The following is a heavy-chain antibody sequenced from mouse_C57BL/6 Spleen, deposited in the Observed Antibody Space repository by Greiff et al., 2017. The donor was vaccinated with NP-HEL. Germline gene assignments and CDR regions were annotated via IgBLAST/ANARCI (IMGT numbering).Heavy chain of an antibody. CDR3: AMLYDYARDY. J-gene: IGHJ4*01. V-gene: IGHV1-80*01. CDR1: GYAFSSYW. Sequence: RVESGASVKISCNASGYAFSSYWMNWVKPGPGKGLEWLGQIYPGDGDTNYNGKFKGKATLTADKSSSTAYMQLSSLTSEDSAVYFCAMLYDYARDYWGQGTSGTVSS. CDR2: IYPGDGDT. D-gene: IGHD2-4*01.